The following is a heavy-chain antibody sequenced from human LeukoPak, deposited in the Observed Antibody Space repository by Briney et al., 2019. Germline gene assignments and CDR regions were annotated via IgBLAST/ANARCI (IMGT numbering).Heavy chain of an antibody. CDR1: EYSISSGYY. Sequence: TSETLSLTCVVSEYSISSGYYWGWIRQSPGRGLEWIGSIHHSGTVYYNPSLQSRVTISVDMSKNHFSLKLPSVTAADTAVYYCVRDQASYRSRGCFDSWGQGTLVIVSS. J-gene: IGHJ5*01. CDR3: VRDQASYRSRGCFDS. V-gene: IGHV4-38-2*02. D-gene: IGHD3-10*01. CDR2: IHHSGTV.